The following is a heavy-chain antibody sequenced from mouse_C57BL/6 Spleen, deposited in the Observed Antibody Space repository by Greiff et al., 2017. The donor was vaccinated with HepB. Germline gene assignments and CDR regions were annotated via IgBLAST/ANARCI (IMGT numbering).Heavy chain of an antibody. D-gene: IGHD1-1*01. CDR3: ARRGYYGSSSGYFDV. J-gene: IGHJ1*03. CDR2: IDPSDSYT. CDR1: GYTFTSYW. Sequence: VQLQQPGAELVMPGASVKLSCKASGYTFTSYWMHWVKQRPGQGLEWIGEIDPSDSYTNYNQKFKGKSTLTVDKSSSTAYMQLSSLTSEDSAVYYCARRGYYGSSSGYFDVWGTGTTVTVSS. V-gene: IGHV1-69*01.